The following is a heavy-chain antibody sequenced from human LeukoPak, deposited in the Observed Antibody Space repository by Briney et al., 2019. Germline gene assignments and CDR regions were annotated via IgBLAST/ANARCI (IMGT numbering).Heavy chain of an antibody. D-gene: IGHD3-10*01. CDR3: AREPTQPLRFGEFHPFDN. CDR1: GGSIRTSEDH. CDR2: TSNSGYP. V-gene: IGHV4-31*03. Sequence: SETLSLTCIVSGGSIRTSEDHWTWIRQHPGKGLEWIGYTSNSGYPDSNPSLKSRVTISLDTSKNQFSLKPSSVTAADTAVYYCAREPTQPLRFGEFHPFDNWGQGTLVTVSS. J-gene: IGHJ4*02.